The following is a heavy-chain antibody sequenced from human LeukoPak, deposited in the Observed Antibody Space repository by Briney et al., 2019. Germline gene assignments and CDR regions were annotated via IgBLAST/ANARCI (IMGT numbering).Heavy chain of an antibody. CDR2: IYHSGST. V-gene: IGHV4-4*02. D-gene: IGHD6-19*01. J-gene: IGHJ1*01. CDR1: GGSISSSNW. CDR3: ARGVAVAGSTYFQH. Sequence: PSETLSLTCAVSGGSISSSNWWSWVRQPPGKGLEWIGEIYHSGSTNYNPSLKSRVTISVDKSKNQFSLKLSSVTAADTAVYYCARGVAVAGSTYFQHWGQGTLVTVSS.